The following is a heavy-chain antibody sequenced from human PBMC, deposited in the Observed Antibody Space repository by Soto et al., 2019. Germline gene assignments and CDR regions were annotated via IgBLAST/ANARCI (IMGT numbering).Heavy chain of an antibody. D-gene: IGHD2-8*01. J-gene: IGHJ4*02. CDR2: IKSKTDGGTT. CDR1: GFTFSNAW. CDR3: TTGALREWYHFDY. Sequence: GGSLRLSCAASGFTFSNAWMSWVRQAPGKGLEWVGRIKSKTDGGTTDYAAPVKGRFTISRDDSKNTLYLQMNSLKTEDTAVYYCTTGALREWYHFDYWGQGTLVTVSS. V-gene: IGHV3-15*01.